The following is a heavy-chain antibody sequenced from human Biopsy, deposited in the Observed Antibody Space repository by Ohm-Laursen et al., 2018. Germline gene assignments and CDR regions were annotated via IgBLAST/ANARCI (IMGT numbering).Heavy chain of an antibody. V-gene: IGHV1-24*01. CDR1: GYTLTALS. Sequence: ASVKVSCKVSGYTLTALSMHWVRQAPGRGIEGMGGFAPENGKTIYAQKFQGRITMTEDTSTDTAYMELSSLRSEDTAVYYCAADINVWNVNYWGQGTQVTVSS. CDR3: AADINVWNVNY. CDR2: FAPENGKT. J-gene: IGHJ4*02. D-gene: IGHD1-1*01.